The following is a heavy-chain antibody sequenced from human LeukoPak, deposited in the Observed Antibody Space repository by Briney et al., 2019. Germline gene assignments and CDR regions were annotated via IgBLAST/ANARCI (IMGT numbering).Heavy chain of an antibody. CDR2: IKQDGSEK. V-gene: IGHV3-7*05. Sequence: GGSLRLSCTASGFTFRSYWMSWVRQAPGKGLEWVANIKQDGSEKYYVDSVKGRFPISRDNAKNSLYLQMNSLRAEDTAVYYCAANGGPFDFWGQGTLVTVPS. J-gene: IGHJ4*02. CDR3: AANGGPFDF. D-gene: IGHD4-23*01. CDR1: GFTFRSYW.